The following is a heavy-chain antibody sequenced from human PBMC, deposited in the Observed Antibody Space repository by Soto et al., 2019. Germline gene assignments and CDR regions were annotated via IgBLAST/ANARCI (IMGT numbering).Heavy chain of an antibody. Sequence: QVQLVQSGAEVTKPGASVKVSCKASGYTFTSYGISWVRQAPGQGLEWMGWISAYNGNTNYAQKLQGRATMTADTSTSTAYMELRSLGSDDTAVYYCARDSRGYCSSTSCFNWFDPWGQGTLVTVSS. J-gene: IGHJ5*02. D-gene: IGHD2-2*01. CDR1: GYTFTSYG. V-gene: IGHV1-18*01. CDR3: ARDSRGYCSSTSCFNWFDP. CDR2: ISAYNGNT.